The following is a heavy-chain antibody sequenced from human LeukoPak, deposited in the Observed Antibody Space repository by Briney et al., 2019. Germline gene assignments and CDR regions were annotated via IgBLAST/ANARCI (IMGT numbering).Heavy chain of an antibody. CDR2: IYTSGST. D-gene: IGHD3-3*01. V-gene: IGHV4-61*02. Sequence: KPSETLSLTCTVSGGSISSGSYYWSWIRQPAGKGLEWIGRIYTSGSTNYNPSLKSRVTISVDTSKNQFSLKLSSVTAADTAVYYCARALRYDFWSGFVYFDYWGQGTLVTVSS. CDR3: ARALRYDFWSGFVYFDY. J-gene: IGHJ4*02. CDR1: GGSISSGSYY.